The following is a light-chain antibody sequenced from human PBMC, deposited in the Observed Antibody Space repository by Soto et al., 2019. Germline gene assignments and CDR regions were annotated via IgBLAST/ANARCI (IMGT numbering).Light chain of an antibody. Sequence: IQLTQSPSTLSASVGDRVSITCRVSQGISRWLAWYQHKPGKAPNLLIYKASVLESGVPSRFSGRGSGTEFTLTITSLQPDDFATYYCQQYDSYSRTFGQGTKVEI. V-gene: IGKV1-5*03. CDR2: KAS. CDR3: QQYDSYSRT. J-gene: IGKJ1*01. CDR1: QGISRW.